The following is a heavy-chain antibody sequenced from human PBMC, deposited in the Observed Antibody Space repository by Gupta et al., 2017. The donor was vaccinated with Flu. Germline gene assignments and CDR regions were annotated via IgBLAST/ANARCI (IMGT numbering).Heavy chain of an antibody. Sequence: EVQLVETGGGLIQPGGSLRLSCVVSGFNVRSYYMSWVRQAPGKGLEWVSVIYTGGGTYDIDSVKGRFLISRDNSKNTIYLQMSRLRVEDTAVYYCVRGGRNGYCAGDCQFNYWGQGTPVTVSS. CDR1: GFNVRSYY. CDR3: VRGGRNGYCAGDCQFNY. CDR2: IYTGGGT. V-gene: IGHV3-53*02. D-gene: IGHD2-2*03. J-gene: IGHJ4*02.